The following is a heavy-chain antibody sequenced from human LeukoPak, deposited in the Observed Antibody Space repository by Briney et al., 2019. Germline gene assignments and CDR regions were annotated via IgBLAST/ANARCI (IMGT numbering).Heavy chain of an antibody. CDR3: AKGPYGSGRGINDY. V-gene: IGHV3-23*01. CDR2: ISGSAEKT. D-gene: IGHD3-10*01. J-gene: IGHJ4*02. Sequence: PGGSLRLSCAASGFAFSSHAMTWVRQAPGKGLEWVSSISGSAEKTYYADSVKGRFTISRDNSKNTLYLQMNSLRAEDTAVYYCAKGPYGSGRGINDYWGQGTLVTVSS. CDR1: GFAFSSHA.